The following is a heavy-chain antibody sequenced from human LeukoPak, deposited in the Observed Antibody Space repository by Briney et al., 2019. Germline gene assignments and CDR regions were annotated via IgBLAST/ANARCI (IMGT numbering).Heavy chain of an antibody. CDR3: AREGGDTRWLDL. J-gene: IGHJ5*02. V-gene: IGHV4-4*07. CDR1: GGSLSPFY. D-gene: IGHD6-25*01. Sequence: SETLSLTCTVSGGSLSPFYWTCIWQPAGKGLEWIGRINNSGSTNYNPSLRSRVSMSVDRSKNQFSVTLSPVTAADTAVYFCAREGGDTRWLDLWGQRTLVTVSS. CDR2: INNSGST.